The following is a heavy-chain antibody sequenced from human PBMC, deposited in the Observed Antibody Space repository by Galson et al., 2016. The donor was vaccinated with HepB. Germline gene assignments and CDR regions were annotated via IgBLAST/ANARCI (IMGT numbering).Heavy chain of an antibody. CDR1: GHTLTNFY. CDR2: INPGGTST. CDR3: ARDERTGTSYTFDL. V-gene: IGHV1-46*01. Sequence: SVKVSCKASGHTLTNFYMHWVRQAPGQGLEWMGIINPGGTSTTYAQNFQGRVALTRDTSTSTVYMELSSLRFEDTAVYYCARDERTGTSYTFDLWGQGTLVTVSS. J-gene: IGHJ4*02. D-gene: IGHD1-26*01.